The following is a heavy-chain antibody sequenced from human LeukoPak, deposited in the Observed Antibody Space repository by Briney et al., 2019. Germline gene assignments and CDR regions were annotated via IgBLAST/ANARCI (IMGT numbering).Heavy chain of an antibody. CDR3: ARGHTAVTRHFDF. CDR1: GFTFSTYY. CDR2: IKQDGSEK. Sequence: GGSLRLSCAASGFTFSTYYMSWVRQAPGTGLEWVANIKQDGSEKYYVDSVKGRFTISRDNAKNLLYLDMNSLRAEDTAVYYCARGHTAVTRHFDFWGQGTLVTVSS. D-gene: IGHD4-17*01. V-gene: IGHV3-7*01. J-gene: IGHJ4*02.